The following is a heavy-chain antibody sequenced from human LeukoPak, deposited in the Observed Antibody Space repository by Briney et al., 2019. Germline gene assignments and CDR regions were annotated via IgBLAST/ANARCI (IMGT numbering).Heavy chain of an antibody. CDR2: ISSSSSYI. D-gene: IGHD1-26*01. V-gene: IGHV3-21*06. Sequence: GGSLRLSCAASGFTFSSYSMNWVRQAPGKGLEWVSSISSSSSYIYYADSVEGRFTISRDTSKNMVYLQMNSLGAEDTAVYYCARGYSGSWLGYFDYWGQGTLVTVSS. CDR3: ARGYSGSWLGYFDY. J-gene: IGHJ4*02. CDR1: GFTFSSYS.